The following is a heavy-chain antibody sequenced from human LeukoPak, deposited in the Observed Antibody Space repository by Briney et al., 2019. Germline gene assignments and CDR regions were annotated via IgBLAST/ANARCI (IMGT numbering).Heavy chain of an antibody. V-gene: IGHV5-51*01. CDR1: GYNFPIYW. CDR3: ARQGAAGKYYYYYMDV. J-gene: IGHJ6*03. Sequence: GESLKISCQGSGYNFPIYWIGWVRQRPGQGLEGMGIIYPGYSNTIFGPSFQGQVTISADKSTNSAYLEWSSLKASDTAIYYCARQGAAGKYYYYYMDVWGKGTTVTVSS. CDR2: IYPGYSNT. D-gene: IGHD6-13*01.